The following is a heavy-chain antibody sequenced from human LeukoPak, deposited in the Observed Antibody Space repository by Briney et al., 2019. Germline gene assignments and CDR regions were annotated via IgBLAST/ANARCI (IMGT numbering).Heavy chain of an antibody. CDR3: ARDKIAVAGTGKRYNWFDP. V-gene: IGHV1-2*02. J-gene: IGHJ5*02. CDR1: GYTFTGYY. Sequence: ASVKVSCKASGYTFTGYYMHWVRQAPGQGLEWMGWINPNSGGTNYAQKFQGRVTMTRDTSISTAYMELSRLRFDDTAVYYCARDKIAVAGTGKRYNWFDPWGQGTLVTVSS. CDR2: INPNSGGT. D-gene: IGHD6-19*01.